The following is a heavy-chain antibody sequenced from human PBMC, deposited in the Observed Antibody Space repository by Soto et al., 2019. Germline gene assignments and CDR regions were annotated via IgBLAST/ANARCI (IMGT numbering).Heavy chain of an antibody. Sequence: ASVKVSCKASGYTFTSYGISWVRQAPGQGLEWMGWISAYNGNTNYAQKLQGRVTMTTDTSTSTAYMELRSLRSDDTAVYFCARPYRGAFGGVIVYYDYWGQGTLVTVSS. D-gene: IGHD3-16*02. J-gene: IGHJ4*02. CDR3: ARPYRGAFGGVIVYYDY. V-gene: IGHV1-18*04. CDR2: ISAYNGNT. CDR1: GYTFTSYG.